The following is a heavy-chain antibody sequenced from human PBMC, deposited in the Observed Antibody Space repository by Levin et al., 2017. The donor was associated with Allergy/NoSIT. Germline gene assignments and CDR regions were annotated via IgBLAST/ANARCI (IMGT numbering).Heavy chain of an antibody. CDR1: GFTFSSYG. D-gene: IGHD3-9*01. J-gene: IGHJ6*02. V-gene: IGHV3-30*18. CDR2: ISYDGSNK. CDR3: AKDPPLRYFDGPDYYGMDV. Sequence: GGSLRLSCAASGFTFSSYGMHWVRQAPGKGLEWVAVISYDGSNKYYADSVKGRFTISRDNSKNTLYLQMNSLRAEDTAVYYCAKDPPLRYFDGPDYYGMDVWGQGTTVTVSS.